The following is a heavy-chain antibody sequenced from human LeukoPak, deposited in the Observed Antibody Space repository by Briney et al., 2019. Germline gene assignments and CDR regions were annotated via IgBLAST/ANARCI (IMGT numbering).Heavy chain of an antibody. V-gene: IGHV3-30*04. CDR3: ARPGNEIYSGSYFFDS. J-gene: IGHJ4*02. CDR1: GFTFSSYA. Sequence: AGGSLRLSCAASGFTFSSYAMHWVRQAPGKGLEWVAAISPDGRNRYYADSVKGRFTISRDSSKNTLDLQGNSLRAEDTAVYYCARPGNEIYSGSYFFDSWGQGTLVTVSS. D-gene: IGHD1-26*01. CDR2: ISPDGRNR.